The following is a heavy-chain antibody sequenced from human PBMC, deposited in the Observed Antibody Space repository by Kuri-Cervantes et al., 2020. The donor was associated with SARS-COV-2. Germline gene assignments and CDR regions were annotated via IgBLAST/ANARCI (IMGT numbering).Heavy chain of an antibody. CDR1: GYSISSGYY. CDR2: IYHSGST. Sequence: SQTLSLTCAVSGYSISSGYYWGWIRQPPGKGLEWIGSIYHSGSTYYNPSLKSRVTISVDTSKNQFSLKLSSVTAADTAVYYCARGLPLDYPITFGGVIGAVDYWGQGTLVTVSS. J-gene: IGHJ4*02. D-gene: IGHD3-16*02. CDR3: ARGLPLDYPITFGGVIGAVDY. V-gene: IGHV4-38-2*01.